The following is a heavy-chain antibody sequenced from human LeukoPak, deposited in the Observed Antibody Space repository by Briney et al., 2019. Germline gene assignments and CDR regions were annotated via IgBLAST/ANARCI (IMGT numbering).Heavy chain of an antibody. D-gene: IGHD3-10*01. Sequence: SETLSLTCTVSGGSISSSSYYWGWIRQPPGKGLEWIGSIYYSGSTNYNPPLKSRVTISVDTSKNQFSLKLSSVTAADTAVYYCARDPWDYYGSGSYYIPWGQGTLVTVSS. V-gene: IGHV4-39*07. CDR3: ARDPWDYYGSGSYYIP. CDR2: IYYSGST. J-gene: IGHJ5*02. CDR1: GGSISSSSYY.